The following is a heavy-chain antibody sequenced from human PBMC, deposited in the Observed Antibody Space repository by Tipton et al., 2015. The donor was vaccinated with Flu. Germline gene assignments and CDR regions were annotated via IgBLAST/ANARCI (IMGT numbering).Heavy chain of an antibody. Sequence: VQLVQSGGGLVQPGRSLRLSCAASGFTFSSHWMTWVRQAPGKGLEWVANIKPDGSAKYYADSVKGRFTISRDNAKNSLYLQMNSLRAEDTAVYYCARYGLVGLFWQHYFDYWGQGTLVTGSS. D-gene: IGHD3-10*01. CDR2: IKPDGSAK. J-gene: IGHJ4*02. CDR1: GFTFSSHW. CDR3: ARYGLVGLFWQHYFDY. V-gene: IGHV3-7*01.